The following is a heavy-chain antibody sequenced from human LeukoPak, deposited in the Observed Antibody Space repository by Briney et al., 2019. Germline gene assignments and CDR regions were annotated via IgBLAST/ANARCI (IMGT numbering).Heavy chain of an antibody. CDR1: GFTFSSYW. CDR2: INSDGSST. D-gene: IGHD6-13*01. V-gene: IGHV3-74*01. Sequence: GGSLRLSCAASGFTFSSYWMHWVRHAPGKGLVWVSRINSDGSSTSYADSVKGRFTISRDNVKNTLYLQMNSLRAEDTAVYYCATLFIAAAGRGDYWGQGTLVTVSS. CDR3: ATLFIAAAGRGDY. J-gene: IGHJ4*02.